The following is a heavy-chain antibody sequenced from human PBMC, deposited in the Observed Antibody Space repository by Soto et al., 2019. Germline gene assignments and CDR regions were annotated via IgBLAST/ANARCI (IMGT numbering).Heavy chain of an antibody. D-gene: IGHD2-15*01. CDR3: AKALSYCSGGSCYSYYYYGMDV. CDR2: ISGSGGST. J-gene: IGHJ6*02. CDR1: GFTFSSYA. V-gene: IGHV3-23*01. Sequence: EVQLLESGGGLVQPGGSLRLSCAASGFTFSSYAMSWVRQAPGKGLEWVSAISGSGGSTYYAASVKGRFTISRDNSKYTLYLQMNSLRAEDTAVYYCAKALSYCSGGSCYSYYYYGMDVWGQGTTVTVSS.